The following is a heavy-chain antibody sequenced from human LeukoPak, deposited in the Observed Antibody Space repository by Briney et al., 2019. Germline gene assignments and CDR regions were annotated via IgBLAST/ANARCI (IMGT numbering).Heavy chain of an antibody. V-gene: IGHV4-59*01. J-gene: IGHJ4*02. CDR2: IRYSGRT. CDR1: DDSISRDF. Sequence: SETLSLTCTASDDSISRDFWTWIRQPPGKGLEWIGYIRYSGRTEYNPSLKSRVTISIQTSKNQFSLKLTSVTAADTAIYYCARLPDVSGWPFDYWSQGILVTASS. CDR3: ARLPDVSGWPFDY. D-gene: IGHD6-19*01.